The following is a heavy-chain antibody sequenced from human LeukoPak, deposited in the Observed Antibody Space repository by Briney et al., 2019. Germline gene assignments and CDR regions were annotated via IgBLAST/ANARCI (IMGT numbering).Heavy chain of an antibody. J-gene: IGHJ6*04. D-gene: IGHD3-10*02. CDR1: GFTFSSYG. V-gene: IGHV3-48*04. CDR3: AELGTTMIGGV. Sequence: PVGSLRLSCAASGFTFSSYGMNWVRQAPGKGLEWVSYISSSGSTIYYADSVKGRFTISRDNAKNSLYLQMNSLRAEDTAVYYCAELGTTMIGGVWGKGTTVTISS. CDR2: ISSSGSTI.